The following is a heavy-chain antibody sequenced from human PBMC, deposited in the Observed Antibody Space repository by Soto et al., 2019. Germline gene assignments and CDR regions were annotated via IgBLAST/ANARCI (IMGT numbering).Heavy chain of an antibody. D-gene: IGHD2-8*01. Sequence: ASVKVSFKASGYTFTGYYMHWVRQAPGQGLEWMGWINPNSGGTNYAQKFQGWVTMTRDTSISTAYMELSRLRSDDTAVYYCARAKGYCTNGVCLPQEYWGQGTLVTVSS. V-gene: IGHV1-2*04. CDR2: INPNSGGT. CDR3: ARAKGYCTNGVCLPQEY. J-gene: IGHJ4*02. CDR1: GYTFTGYY.